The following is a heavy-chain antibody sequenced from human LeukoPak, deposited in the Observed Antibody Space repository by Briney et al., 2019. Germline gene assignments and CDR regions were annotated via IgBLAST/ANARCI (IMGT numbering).Heavy chain of an antibody. J-gene: IGHJ4*02. CDR2: INPNTGDT. V-gene: IGHV1-2*02. CDR3: ARSRRVGNGEYPDY. CDR1: GYTFTGYY. Sequence: ASVKVSCKASGYTFTGYYMHWVQKTPGQGLEWMGWINPNTGDTNYGRKFQGRVTMTRDTSINTAYMELRSLRSDDTAVYYCARSRRVGNGEYPDYWGQGTLVTVSS. D-gene: IGHD3-10*01.